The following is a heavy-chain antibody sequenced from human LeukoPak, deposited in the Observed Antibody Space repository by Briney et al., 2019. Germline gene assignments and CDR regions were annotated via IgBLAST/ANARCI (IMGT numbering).Heavy chain of an antibody. Sequence: GGSLRLSCAASGFTFSSYAMHWVRQAPGKGLEWVAVISYDGSNKYYADSVKGRFTISRDNSKNTLYLQMNSLRAEDTAVYYCARPNSGSYYQGAFDIWGQGTMVTVSS. CDR1: GFTFSSYA. CDR2: ISYDGSNK. CDR3: ARPNSGSYYQGAFDI. D-gene: IGHD1-26*01. J-gene: IGHJ3*02. V-gene: IGHV3-30-3*01.